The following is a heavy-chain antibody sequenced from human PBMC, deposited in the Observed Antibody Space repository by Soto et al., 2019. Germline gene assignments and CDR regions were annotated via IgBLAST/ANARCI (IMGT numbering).Heavy chain of an antibody. CDR2: TYYRSKWYN. Sequence: QAPSLTCAISVDSVSSNSAAWNWIRQSPSRGLEWLGRTYYRSKWYNDYAVSVKSRITINPDTSKNQFSLQLNSVTPEDTAVYYCARDLLGGEAYYYYYGMDVWGQGTTVTVSS. V-gene: IGHV6-1*01. CDR3: ARDLLGGEAYYYYYGMDV. CDR1: VDSVSSNSAA. D-gene: IGHD2-15*01. J-gene: IGHJ6*02.